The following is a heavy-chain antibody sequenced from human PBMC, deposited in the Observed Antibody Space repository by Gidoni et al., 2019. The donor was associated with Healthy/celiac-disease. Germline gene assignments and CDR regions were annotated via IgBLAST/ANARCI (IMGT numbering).Heavy chain of an antibody. D-gene: IGHD3-3*01. V-gene: IGHV5-10-1*03. CDR1: GSSFTSYW. Sequence: VQLVQSGAAVKKPGESLRISCKGSGSSFTSYWVSWVRQLPGKGLAGVGRFESSDSYTNDRPSLQGHANIPGKKSIRHSHWDGSSRKASETPSDYWGGLRGGGGTFGVLPPDYWGQGTLVTVSS. CDR3: GGLRGGGGTFGVLPPDY. J-gene: IGHJ4*02. CDR2: FESSDSYT.